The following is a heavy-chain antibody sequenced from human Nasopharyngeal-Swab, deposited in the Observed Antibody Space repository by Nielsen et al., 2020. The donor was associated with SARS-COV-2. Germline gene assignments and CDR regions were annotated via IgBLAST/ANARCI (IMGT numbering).Heavy chain of an antibody. Sequence: GESLKISCEASGFTFTTSSMNWVRQAPGKGLEWVSSIGTTSNYISYGDSVKGRFTISRDNAKNSLYLQMNSLRAEDTAVYYCVRDEDVVGTTFWYWGQGTLVTVSS. CDR1: GFTFTTSS. V-gene: IGHV3-21*01. CDR3: VRDEDVVGTTFWY. J-gene: IGHJ4*02. CDR2: IGTTSNYI. D-gene: IGHD5-12*01.